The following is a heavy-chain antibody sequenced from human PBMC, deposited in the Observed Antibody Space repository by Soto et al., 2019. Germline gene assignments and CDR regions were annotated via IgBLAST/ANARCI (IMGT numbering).Heavy chain of an antibody. CDR3: AKDSGRSLSNRLTWFDP. D-gene: IGHD3-16*01. CDR2: ISGSGGST. J-gene: IGHJ5*02. Sequence: GGPLRLPCTASVFTFSSYAMTWVRQAPGKGLDWVSAISGSGGSTYYADSVKGRFTISRDNSKNTLYLQMNSLRAEDTAVYYSAKDSGRSLSNRLTWFDPWGQGTLVTVSS. CDR1: VFTFSSYA. V-gene: IGHV3-23*01.